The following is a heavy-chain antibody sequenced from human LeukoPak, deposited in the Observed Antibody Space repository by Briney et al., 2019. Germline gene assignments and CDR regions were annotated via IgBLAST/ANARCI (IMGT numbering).Heavy chain of an antibody. D-gene: IGHD1-26*01. V-gene: IGHV3-30*02. Sequence: GGSLRLSCVASGFSFISYGMHWVRQAPGKGLEWVAFTRSDGSDKYYTGSVKGRFTISIDNSKNTLYLQMNSLRAEDTAVYYCGTHDSASDYWGQGTLVTVSS. CDR2: TRSDGSDK. J-gene: IGHJ4*02. CDR1: GFSFISYG. CDR3: GTHDSASDY.